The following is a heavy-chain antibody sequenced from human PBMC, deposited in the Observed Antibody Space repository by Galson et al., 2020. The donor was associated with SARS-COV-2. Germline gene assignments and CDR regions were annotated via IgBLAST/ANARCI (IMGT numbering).Heavy chain of an antibody. V-gene: IGHV4-39*01. CDR1: GGSISSSSYY. Sequence: ASETLSLTCTVSGGSISSSSYYWGWIRQPPGKGLEWIGSIYYSGSTYYNPSLKSRVTISVDTSKNQFSLKLSSVTAADTAVYYCARYSSGWNSDSAFDIWGQGTMVTVSS. D-gene: IGHD6-19*01. J-gene: IGHJ3*02. CDR2: IYYSGST. CDR3: ARYSSGWNSDSAFDI.